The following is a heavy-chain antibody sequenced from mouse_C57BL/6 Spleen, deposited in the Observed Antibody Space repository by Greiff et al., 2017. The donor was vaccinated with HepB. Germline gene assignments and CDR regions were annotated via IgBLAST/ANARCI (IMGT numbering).Heavy chain of an antibody. CDR2: ISDGGSYT. V-gene: IGHV5-4*03. CDR3: ARPYSNYWFAY. J-gene: IGHJ3*01. CDR1: GFTFSSYA. D-gene: IGHD2-5*01. Sequence: EVKLVESGGGLVKPGGSLKLSCAASGFTFSSYAMSWVRQTPEKRLEWVATISDGGSYTYYPDNVKGRFTISRDNAKNNLYLQMSHLKPEDTAMYYCARPYSNYWFAYWGQGTLVTVSA.